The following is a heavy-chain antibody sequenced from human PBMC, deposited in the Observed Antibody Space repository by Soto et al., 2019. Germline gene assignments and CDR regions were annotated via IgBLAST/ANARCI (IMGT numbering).Heavy chain of an antibody. CDR1: GFTFSSYS. Sequence: EVQLVESGGGLVKPGGSLRLSCAASGFTFSSYSMNWVRQAPGKGLKWVSSISSSSSYIYYADSVKGRFTISRDNAKNSLYLQMNSLRAEDTAVYYCARDDGGGYYPDGYYGMDVWGQGTTVTVSS. J-gene: IGHJ6*02. CDR3: ARDDGGGYYPDGYYGMDV. V-gene: IGHV3-21*01. CDR2: ISSSSSYI. D-gene: IGHD3-22*01.